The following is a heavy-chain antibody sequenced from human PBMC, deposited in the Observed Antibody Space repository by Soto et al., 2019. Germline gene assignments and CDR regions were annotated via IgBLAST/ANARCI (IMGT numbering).Heavy chain of an antibody. Sequence: QVQLVQSGAEVKKPGASVKVSCKASGYTFTSYGISWVRQAPGQGLEWMGWISAYNGNTNYAQKLQGRVTMPTDTSTSTAYMELRSLRSDNTAVYYCARGNYYDSSGYRAPGMDVWGQGTTVTVSS. CDR3: ARGNYYDSSGYRAPGMDV. J-gene: IGHJ6*02. V-gene: IGHV1-18*01. D-gene: IGHD3-22*01. CDR1: GYTFTSYG. CDR2: ISAYNGNT.